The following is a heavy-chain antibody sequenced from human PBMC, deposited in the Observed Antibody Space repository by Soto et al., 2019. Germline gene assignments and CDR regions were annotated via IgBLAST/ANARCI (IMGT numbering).Heavy chain of an antibody. D-gene: IGHD1-1*01. Sequence: GSLRLSCAGSGFTFSGYWMHWVRQVPGKGPEWVSRINDDGISTNYADSVKGRFTISRDNAKNTLYLQMNALRVEDTAVYYCTRGPRSTSTGTGAFWGQGTLVTVSS. V-gene: IGHV3-74*01. CDR1: GFTFSGYW. CDR3: TRGPRSTSTGTGAF. J-gene: IGHJ4*02. CDR2: INDDGIST.